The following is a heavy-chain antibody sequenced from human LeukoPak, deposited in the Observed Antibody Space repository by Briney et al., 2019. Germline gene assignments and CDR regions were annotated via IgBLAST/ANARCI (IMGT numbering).Heavy chain of an antibody. J-gene: IGHJ4*02. CDR2: ISYDGSNK. CDR1: GFTFSSYA. CDR3: ARTQREYYFDY. Sequence: GGSLRLSCAASGFTFSSYAMHWVRQAPGKGLEWVAVISYDGSNKYYADSVKGRFTISRDNSKNTLYLQMNSLRAEDTAVYYCARTQREYYFDYWGQGTLVTVSS. D-gene: IGHD3-10*01. V-gene: IGHV3-30*04.